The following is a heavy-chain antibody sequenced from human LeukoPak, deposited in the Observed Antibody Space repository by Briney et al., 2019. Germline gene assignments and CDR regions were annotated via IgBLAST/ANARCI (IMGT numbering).Heavy chain of an antibody. CDR1: GYSFTSYW. J-gene: IGHJ4*02. V-gene: IGHV5-51*01. Sequence: GESLKISCKGSGYSFTSYWIGWVRQMPGKGLEWVGIIYPGDSDTRYSPSFQGQVTISADKSISTAYLQWSSLKASDTAMYYCARAQTYDFWSGYYHYWSQGTLVTVSS. CDR2: IYPGDSDT. D-gene: IGHD3-3*01. CDR3: ARAQTYDFWSGYYHY.